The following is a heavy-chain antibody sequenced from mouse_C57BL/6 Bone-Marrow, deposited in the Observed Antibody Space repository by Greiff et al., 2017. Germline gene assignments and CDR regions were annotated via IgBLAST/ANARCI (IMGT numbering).Heavy chain of an antibody. D-gene: IGHD1-1*01. CDR1: GFHIKDAY. J-gene: IGHJ2*01. CDR2: FDPENGDT. Sequence: VQLQQSGAALVRLGASVKSSFTPPGFHIKDAYMHGVKQRPEQGLEWIGWFDPENGDTEYASQFQGKATITADTSSNTAYQQLSSLTSEDTAVDDSTDYYGSSIAYWGQGNTLTVSS. CDR3: TDYYGSSIAY. V-gene: IGHV14-4*01.